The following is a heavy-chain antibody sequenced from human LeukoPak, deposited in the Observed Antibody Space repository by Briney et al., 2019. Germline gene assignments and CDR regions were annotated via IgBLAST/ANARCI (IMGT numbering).Heavy chain of an antibody. J-gene: IGHJ5*02. CDR2: IYYSGST. Sequence: PSETLSLTCTVSGGSISSSSYYWGWIRQPPGKGLEWIGSIYYSGSTYYNPSLKSRVTISVDTSKNQFSLKLSSVTAADTAVYYCARSIMVLRFLEWNNINWFDPWGQGTLVTVS. V-gene: IGHV4-39*07. CDR3: ARSIMVLRFLEWNNINWFDP. D-gene: IGHD3-3*01. CDR1: GGSISSSSYY.